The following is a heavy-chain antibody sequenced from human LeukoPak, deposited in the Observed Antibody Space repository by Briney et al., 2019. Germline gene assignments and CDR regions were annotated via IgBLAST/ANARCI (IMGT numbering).Heavy chain of an antibody. J-gene: IGHJ4*02. V-gene: IGHV3-7*01. CDR2: IKQDGSEK. D-gene: IGHD4-17*01. CDR1: GLTFSSYW. Sequence: PGGSLRLSCAASGLTFSSYWMSWVRQTPGKGLEWVANIKQDGSEKYYVDSVKGRFTISRDNAKNSLYLQMNSVRAEDTAVYYCARDRGDYGDRHDYWGQGTLVTVSS. CDR3: ARDRGDYGDRHDY.